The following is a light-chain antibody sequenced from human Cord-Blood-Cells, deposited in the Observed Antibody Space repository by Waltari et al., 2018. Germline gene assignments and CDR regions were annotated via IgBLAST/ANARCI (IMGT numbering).Light chain of an antibody. V-gene: IGKV3-15*01. CDR2: GAS. CDR1: QSVSSN. Sequence: EIVMTQSPATLSVSPGERATLSCRTSQSVSSNLAWYQQKPSQAPRLLIYGASTRATGIPARFSGSGSGTEFTLTISSLQSEDFAVYYCQQYNNWPPVTFGQGNKLEIK. J-gene: IGKJ2*01. CDR3: QQYNNWPPVT.